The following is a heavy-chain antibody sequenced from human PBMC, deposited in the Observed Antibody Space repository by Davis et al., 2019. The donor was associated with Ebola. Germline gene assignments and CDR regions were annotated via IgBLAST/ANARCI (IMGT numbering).Heavy chain of an antibody. V-gene: IGHV4-30-2*01. Sequence: PSETLSLTCAVSGGSISKGGYSWTWIRQPPGEGLEWIGYIYHSGSTYYNPSLKSRVTISFDRAKNHFSLKLSAVTAADTAVYYCAREACSGGSCSYDYWGQGTLVTVSS. J-gene: IGHJ4*02. CDR1: GGSISKGGYS. CDR2: IYHSGST. CDR3: AREACSGGSCSYDY. D-gene: IGHD2-15*01.